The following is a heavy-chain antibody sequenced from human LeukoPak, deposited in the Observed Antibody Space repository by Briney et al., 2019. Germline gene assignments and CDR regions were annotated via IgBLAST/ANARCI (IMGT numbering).Heavy chain of an antibody. CDR1: GGSISSDNW. V-gene: IGHV4-4*02. Sequence: SGTLSLTCAVSGGSISSDNWWIGVRQPPGKGLEWIGEIYHSGRANYNPSLKSRVNMSVDKSKNQFSLSLSSVTAADTAVYHCARGLYGSDSYWGQGNLVTVSS. CDR3: ARGLYGSDSY. J-gene: IGHJ4*02. D-gene: IGHD6-19*01. CDR2: IYHSGRA.